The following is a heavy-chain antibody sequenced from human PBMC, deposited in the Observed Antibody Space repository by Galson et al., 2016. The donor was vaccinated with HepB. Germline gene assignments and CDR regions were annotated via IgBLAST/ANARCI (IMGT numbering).Heavy chain of an antibody. CDR3: ARDLWVDLRTNTSYPMDA. J-gene: IGHJ5*02. V-gene: IGHV3-33*08. CDR2: IWYDGSDA. Sequence: SLRLSCAASGFTFTRFWMQWVRQAPGKGLESVADIWYDGSDAYYGDSVKGRFTISKDNSNNLLYLQMNSLRVEDTTVYYCARDLWVDLRTNTSYPMDAWGQGTLVTVSS. D-gene: IGHD1/OR15-1a*01. CDR1: GFTFTRFW.